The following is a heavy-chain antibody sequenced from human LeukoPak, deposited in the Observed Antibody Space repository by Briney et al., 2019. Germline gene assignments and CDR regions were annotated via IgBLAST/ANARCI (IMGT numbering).Heavy chain of an antibody. J-gene: IGHJ4*02. V-gene: IGHV1-24*01. CDR3: ATDVFGIRATTWAPTEGY. Sequence: ASVKVSCKVSGYTLTELSMHWVRQAPGKGFEWMGGFDPEDGETIYAQKFQGRVTMTEDTSTDTAYMELSSLISEDTAVYYCATDVFGIRATTWAPTEGYWGQGTLVTVSS. CDR1: GYTLTELS. D-gene: IGHD3-16*01. CDR2: FDPEDGET.